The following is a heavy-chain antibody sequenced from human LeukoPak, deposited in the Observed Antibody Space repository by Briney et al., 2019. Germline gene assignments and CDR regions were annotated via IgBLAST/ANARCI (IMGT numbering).Heavy chain of an antibody. J-gene: IGHJ4*02. V-gene: IGHV4-59*12. CDR3: ARDGGRGFD. D-gene: IGHD3-10*01. Sequence: PSETLSLTCTVSGGSISNYFWSWIRQAPGKGLEYIGFIYYSGNTNYNPSFKSRVTISVDTSKKQFSLKLSSVTAADTAVYYCARDGGRGFDWGQGTLVTVSS. CDR1: GGSISNYF. CDR2: IYYSGNT.